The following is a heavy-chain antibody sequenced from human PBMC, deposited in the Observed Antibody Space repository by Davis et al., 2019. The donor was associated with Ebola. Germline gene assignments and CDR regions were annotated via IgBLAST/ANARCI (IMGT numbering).Heavy chain of an antibody. Sequence: PSETLSLTCTVSGGSISSYYWSWIRQPPGKGLEWIGYIYYSGSTNYNPSLKSRVTISVDTSKNQFSLKLSSVTAADTAVYYCARDGRFLEWFRTPDGMDVWGQGTTVTVSS. D-gene: IGHD3-3*01. CDR3: ARDGRFLEWFRTPDGMDV. CDR1: GGSISSYY. J-gene: IGHJ6*02. V-gene: IGHV4-59*01. CDR2: IYYSGST.